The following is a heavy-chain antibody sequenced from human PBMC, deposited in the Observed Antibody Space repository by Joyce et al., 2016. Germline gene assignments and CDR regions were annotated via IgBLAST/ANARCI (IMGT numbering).Heavy chain of an antibody. CDR2: IYSGTDST. CDR3: ATLGA. V-gene: IGHV3-53*01. Sequence: VQVVESGGGLIQPGGSLRLSCAVSGFTVSSDFMMWVRQAPGKGLEWGSTIYSGTDSTHYAASVEGRFTISRDNSKNTLSLQMNTLRGEDTARYYCATLGAWGKGTTVTVSS. J-gene: IGHJ6*04. CDR1: GFTVSSDF.